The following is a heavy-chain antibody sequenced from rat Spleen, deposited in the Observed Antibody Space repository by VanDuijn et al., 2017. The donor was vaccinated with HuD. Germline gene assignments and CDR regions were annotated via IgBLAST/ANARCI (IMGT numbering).Heavy chain of an antibody. V-gene: IGHV5S10*01. J-gene: IGHJ3*01. Sequence: EVQLVESGGGLVQPGSSLKLSCAASGFTFSDYAMAWVRQSPEKGLEWVATIIYDGSSTYYRDSVNGRFTISRVNAKSTLYLQMDSLRSEDTATYYCATHGYGGYGNWFAYWGQGTLVTVSS. CDR3: ATHGYGGYGNWFAY. CDR2: IIYDGSST. CDR1: GFTFSDYA. D-gene: IGHD1-11*01.